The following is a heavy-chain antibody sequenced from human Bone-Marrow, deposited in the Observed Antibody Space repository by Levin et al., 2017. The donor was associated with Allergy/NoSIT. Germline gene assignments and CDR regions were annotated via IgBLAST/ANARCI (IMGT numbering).Heavy chain of an antibody. CDR1: GGSITSYY. J-gene: IGHJ3*02. CDR3: ARHWVATTMVDLYVFDI. D-gene: IGHD5-18*01. Sequence: SETLSLTCTVSGGSITSYYWNWIRQPPGKGLEWIGYIYYSGITNYNPSLKSRVTISVDTSNNQFSLKLSSVTAADTAVYYCARHWVATTMVDLYVFDIWGQGTIVTVSS. CDR2: IYYSGIT. V-gene: IGHV4-59*01.